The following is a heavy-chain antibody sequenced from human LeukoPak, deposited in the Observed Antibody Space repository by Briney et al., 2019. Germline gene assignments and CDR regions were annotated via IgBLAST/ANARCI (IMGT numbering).Heavy chain of an antibody. CDR1: GGSISSSN. V-gene: IGHV3-23*01. Sequence: ETLSLTCAVSGGSISSSNWWSWVRQAPGKGLEWVSALGGSAGSAYYADSVKGRFTISRDNSKNTLYLQMNSLRAEDTAVYYCARVGYTSGWYRNWGQGTLVTVSS. D-gene: IGHD6-19*01. CDR3: ARVGYTSGWYRN. J-gene: IGHJ4*02. CDR2: LGGSAGSA.